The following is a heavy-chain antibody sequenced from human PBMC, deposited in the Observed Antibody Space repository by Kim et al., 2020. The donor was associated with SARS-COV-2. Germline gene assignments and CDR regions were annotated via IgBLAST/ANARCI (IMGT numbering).Heavy chain of an antibody. J-gene: IGHJ6*02. CDR3: ARDRIQLWFGMDV. Sequence: DYAVSIKSRITNTPDTSKNQFSLQLNSVTPEDTAVYYCARDRIQLWFGMDVWGQGTTVTVSS. D-gene: IGHD5-18*01. V-gene: IGHV6-1*01.